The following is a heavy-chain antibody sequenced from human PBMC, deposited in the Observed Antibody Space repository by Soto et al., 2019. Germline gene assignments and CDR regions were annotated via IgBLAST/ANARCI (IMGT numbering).Heavy chain of an antibody. J-gene: IGHJ4*02. D-gene: IGHD1-26*01. V-gene: IGHV1-8*01. CDR3: ARGPRTGTYYNYFDY. CDR1: GYTFTSYD. Sequence: QVQLVQSGAEVKKPGASVRVSCKASGYTFTSYDINWVRQATGQGLEWMGWMNPNSSKTGYAPKFQGRVTMTSNTSISTAYMELSSLTSEDTAVYYCARGPRTGTYYNYFDYWGQGILITASS. CDR2: MNPNSSKT.